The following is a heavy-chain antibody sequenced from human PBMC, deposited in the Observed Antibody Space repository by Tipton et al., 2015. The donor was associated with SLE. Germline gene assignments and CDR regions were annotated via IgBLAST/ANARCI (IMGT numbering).Heavy chain of an antibody. V-gene: IGHV4-39*07. CDR2: IYYSGST. D-gene: IGHD3-10*01. CDR3: ARGHYYYGSGSYLNWFDP. CDR1: GGSISSSSYY. Sequence: TLSLTCAVSGGSISSSSYYWGCIRQPPGKGPEWIGSIYYSGSTYYNPSLKSRVTISVDTSKIQFSLKLSSVTAADTAVYYCARGHYYYGSGSYLNWFDPWGQGTLVTVSS. J-gene: IGHJ5*02.